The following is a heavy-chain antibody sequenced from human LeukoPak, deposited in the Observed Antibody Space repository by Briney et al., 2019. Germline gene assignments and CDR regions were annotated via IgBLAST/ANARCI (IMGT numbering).Heavy chain of an antibody. D-gene: IGHD5-12*01. Sequence: ASVKVSCKASGYTFTNYDINWVRQAPGQGLEWMGRMNPNTGNADSVEKFEDRVTMTGNNSISTVYMELSGLRPEDTAVYYCARSGGFDYPFDYWGPGTLVTVPS. J-gene: IGHJ4*02. CDR3: ARSGGFDYPFDY. V-gene: IGHV1-8*01. CDR1: GYTFTNYD. CDR2: MNPNTGNA.